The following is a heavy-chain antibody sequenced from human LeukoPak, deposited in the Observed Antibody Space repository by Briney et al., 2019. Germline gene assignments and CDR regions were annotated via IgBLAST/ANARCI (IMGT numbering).Heavy chain of an antibody. CDR3: ARTTWIQLYIPFDY. D-gene: IGHD5-18*01. CDR2: IYPGDTDT. CDR1: GYSFTSYW. Sequence: GDSSKISCKGSGYSFTSYWIGWLRQMPGKGLEWMGIIYPGDTDTRASPSFQGQVTISADKSISTAHLQWSSLKASDTAMYYCARTTWIQLYIPFDYWGQGTLVTDSS. V-gene: IGHV5-51*01. J-gene: IGHJ4*02.